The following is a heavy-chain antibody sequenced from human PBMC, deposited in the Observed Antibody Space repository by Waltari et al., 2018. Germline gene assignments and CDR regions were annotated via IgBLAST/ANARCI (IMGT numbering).Heavy chain of an antibody. Sequence: QLQLQESGPGLLKPSETLSLTCSVSGGSLITDRHSWGWIRQPPGQGLEWIGTVSYNGATYSSPSLKSRVTLSRDTSKNQLSLTLGSVTATDTAVYYCATYIGASIGTAAFDVWGQGTLVSVSS. D-gene: IGHD5-12*01. CDR3: ATYIGASIGTAAFDV. V-gene: IGHV4-39*01. CDR1: GGSLITDRHS. CDR2: VSYNGAT. J-gene: IGHJ3*01.